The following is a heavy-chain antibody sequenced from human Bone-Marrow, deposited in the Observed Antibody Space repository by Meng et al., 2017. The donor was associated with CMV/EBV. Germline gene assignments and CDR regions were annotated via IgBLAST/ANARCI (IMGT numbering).Heavy chain of an antibody. V-gene: IGHV1-69*02. CDR1: GGTFSSYT. D-gene: IGHD2/OR15-2a*01. Sequence: SVKVSCKASGGTFSSYTTSWVRQAPGQGLEWMGRIIPILGIANYAQKFQGRVTITADKSTSTAYMELSSLRSEDTAVYYCARRSRISWTPLDYWGQGTLVTVSS. J-gene: IGHJ4*02. CDR3: ARRSRISWTPLDY. CDR2: IIPILGIA.